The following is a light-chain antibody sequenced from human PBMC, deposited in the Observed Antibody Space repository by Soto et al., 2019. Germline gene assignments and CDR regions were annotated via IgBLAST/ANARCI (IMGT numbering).Light chain of an antibody. CDR1: QSVSGY. Sequence: DIVLTLSPVSLSLYPGERAPLSCRASQSVSGYLVWYQQKPGQAPRLLIYDASTRAAGIPARFIGSGSGTDFTLTISSLEPEDSAVYYCQQHLGRHTFGQGTKVDIK. CDR2: DAS. J-gene: IGKJ1*01. CDR3: QQHLGRHT. V-gene: IGKV3-11*01.